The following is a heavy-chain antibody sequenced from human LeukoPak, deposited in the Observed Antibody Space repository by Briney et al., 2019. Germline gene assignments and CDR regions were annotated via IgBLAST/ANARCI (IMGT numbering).Heavy chain of an antibody. J-gene: IGHJ4*02. V-gene: IGHV4-34*01. CDR1: GGSISSYY. CDR3: ARGDGGILTGPEDYYFDY. CDR2: INHSGST. Sequence: SETLSLTCTVSGGSISSYYWSWIRQPPGKGLEWIGEINHSGSTNYNPSLKSRVTISVDTSKNQVSLKLSSVTAADTAVYYCARGDGGILTGPEDYYFDYWGQGTLVTVSS. D-gene: IGHD3-9*01.